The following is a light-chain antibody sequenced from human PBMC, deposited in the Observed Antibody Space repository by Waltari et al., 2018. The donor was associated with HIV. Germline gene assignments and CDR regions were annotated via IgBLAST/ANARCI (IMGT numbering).Light chain of an antibody. Sequence: QSALTQPRSVSGSPGQSVTHSRVGTRNDIVAYNYVPWYQQHPGKAPKVMIYDVNKRPSGVPDRFSGSKSGYTASLTISGLQAEDEADYYCCSYAGSRVIFGGGTKLTVL. CDR2: DVN. CDR3: CSYAGSRVI. CDR1: RNDIVAYNY. V-gene: IGLV2-11*01. J-gene: IGLJ2*01.